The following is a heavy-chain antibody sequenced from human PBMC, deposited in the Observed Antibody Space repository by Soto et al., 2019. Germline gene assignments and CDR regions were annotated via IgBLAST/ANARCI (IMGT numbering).Heavy chain of an antibody. Sequence: SETLSLTCTVSGGSISSGGYYWSWIRQHPGKGLEWIGYIYYSGSTYYNPSLKSRVTISVDTSKNQFSLKLSSVTAADTAVYYCARELGYYDSSGYPAWGQGTLVTVSS. CDR1: GGSISSGGYY. D-gene: IGHD3-22*01. J-gene: IGHJ5*02. V-gene: IGHV4-31*03. CDR3: ARELGYYDSSGYPA. CDR2: IYYSGST.